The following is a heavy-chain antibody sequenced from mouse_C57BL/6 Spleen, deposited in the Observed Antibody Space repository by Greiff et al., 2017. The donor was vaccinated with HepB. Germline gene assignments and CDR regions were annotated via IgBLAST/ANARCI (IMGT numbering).Heavy chain of an antibody. CDR3: ARRFYYGSSYDAIDY. D-gene: IGHD1-1*01. CDR1: GYTFTSYW. J-gene: IGHJ4*01. V-gene: IGHV1-53*01. CDR2: INPSNGGT. Sequence: VQLQQSGTELVKPGASVKLSCKASGYTFTSYWMHWVKQRPGQGLEWIGNINPSNGGTNYNEKFKSKATLTVDKSSSTAYMQISSLTSEDSAVYYCARRFYYGSSYDAIDYWGQGTSVTVSS.